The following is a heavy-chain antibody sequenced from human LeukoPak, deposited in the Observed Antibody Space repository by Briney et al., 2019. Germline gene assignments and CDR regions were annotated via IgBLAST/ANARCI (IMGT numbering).Heavy chain of an antibody. V-gene: IGHV6-1*01. J-gene: IGHJ3*02. CDR1: GDSVSSNSAA. CDR2: TYYRSKWYN. D-gene: IGHD1-26*01. CDR3: ARSPLIGGATRRGDGFDI. Sequence: SQTLSLTCAISGDSVSSNSAAWNWIRQSPSRGLEWLGRTYYRSKWYNDYAVSVKSRITINPDTSKNRFSLQLNFVTPKDTAVYYCARSPLIGGATRRGDGFDIWGQGTMVTVPS.